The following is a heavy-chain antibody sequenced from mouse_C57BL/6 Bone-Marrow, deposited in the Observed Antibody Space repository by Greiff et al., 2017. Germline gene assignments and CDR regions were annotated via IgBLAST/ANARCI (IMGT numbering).Heavy chain of an antibody. V-gene: IGHV1-64*01. CDR3: AREDYYGSSYDYAMDY. J-gene: IGHJ4*01. CDR2: IHPNSGST. Sequence: VKLQQPGAELVKPGASVKLSCKASGYTFTSYWMHWVKQRPGQGLEWIGMIHPNSGSTNYNEKFKSKATLTVDKSSRTAYMQLSSLTSEDSAVYYCAREDYYGSSYDYAMDYWGQGTSVTVSS. D-gene: IGHD1-1*01. CDR1: GYTFTSYW.